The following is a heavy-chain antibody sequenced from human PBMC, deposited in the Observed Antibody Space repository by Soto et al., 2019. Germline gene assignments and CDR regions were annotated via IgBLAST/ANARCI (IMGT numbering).Heavy chain of an antibody. D-gene: IGHD5-18*01. J-gene: IGHJ1*01. CDR2: INPSGGST. V-gene: IGHV1-46*03. CDR3: ARDREGGYRYGSFQH. CDR1: GYTFTSYY. Sequence: ASVKVSCKASGYTFTSYYMHWVRQAPGQGLEWMGIINPSGGSTSYAQKFQGRVTMTRDTSTSTVYMELSSLRSEDTAVYYCARDREGGYRYGSFQHWGQGTLVPVSS.